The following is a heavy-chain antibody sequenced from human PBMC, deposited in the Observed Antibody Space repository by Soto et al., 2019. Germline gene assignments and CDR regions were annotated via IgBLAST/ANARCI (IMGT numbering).Heavy chain of an antibody. Sequence: GGALRLSWAASGLTVRSYAMRWVRRAPGRGLEWVAVISYDGSNKYYADSVKGRFTISRDNSKNTLYLQMNSLRAEDTAVYYCARDGKPPTRRYQLLTVRCWFDPWGQGT. V-gene: IGHV3-30-3*01. J-gene: IGHJ5*02. D-gene: IGHD2-2*01. CDR2: ISYDGSNK. CDR3: ARDGKPPTRRYQLLTVRCWFDP. CDR1: GLTVRSYA.